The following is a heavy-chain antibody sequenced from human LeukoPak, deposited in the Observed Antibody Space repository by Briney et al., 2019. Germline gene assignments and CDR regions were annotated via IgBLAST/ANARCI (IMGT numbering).Heavy chain of an antibody. CDR2: IYWDDDK. CDR3: AHRPYYFDY. J-gene: IGHJ4*02. CDR1: GFSLSTTAVA. V-gene: IGHV2-5*02. Sequence: SGPTLVNPTQTLTLTCTFSGFSLSTTAVAVGWIRQPPGKALEWLALIYWDDDKRYSPSLKSRLTVTKDTSKNQVVLTMTDMDPADTGTYYCAHRPYYFDYWGPGTLVTVSS.